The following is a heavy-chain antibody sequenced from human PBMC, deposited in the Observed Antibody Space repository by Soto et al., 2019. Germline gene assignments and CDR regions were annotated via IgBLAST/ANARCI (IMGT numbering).Heavy chain of an antibody. J-gene: IGHJ4*02. D-gene: IGHD4-17*01. CDR3: ARALTTLVTPRDY. CDR2: ITSSSSTI. V-gene: IGHV3-48*01. Sequence: GGSLGLSCAASGFSFSSYSMKWVRQAPGKGLEWLSYITSSSSTIYYADSVKGRFTISRDNAKNSLYLQMNSLRAEDTAVYYCARALTTLVTPRDYWGQGTPVTVSS. CDR1: GFSFSSYS.